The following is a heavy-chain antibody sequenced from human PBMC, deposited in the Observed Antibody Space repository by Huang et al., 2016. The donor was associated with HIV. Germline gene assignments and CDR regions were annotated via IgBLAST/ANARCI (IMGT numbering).Heavy chain of an antibody. V-gene: IGHV1-69*01. CDR3: AREPRDDFWSGFYNS. Sequence: QVQLVQSGAEVKKPGSSVKVSCKASGGAFASYAVSWVRQAPGQGLEWMGGSITVFGATKDAQKFRDRLTITADASTDTAYLELNSLTSEDTAVYFCAREPRDDFWSGFYNSWGQGTLVTVSS. J-gene: IGHJ4*02. D-gene: IGHD3-3*01. CDR2: SITVFGAT. CDR1: GGAFASYA.